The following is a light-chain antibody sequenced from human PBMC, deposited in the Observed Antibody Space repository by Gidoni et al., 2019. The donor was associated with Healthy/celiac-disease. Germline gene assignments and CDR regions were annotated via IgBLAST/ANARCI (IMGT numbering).Light chain of an antibody. J-gene: IGLJ2*01. Sequence: QSVLTQPPSVSEAPRQRVTISCSGSSSNIGNNAVNWYQQLPGKAPKLLIYYDDLLPSGVSDRFSGSKSGTSASLAISGLQSEDEADYYCAAWDDRLNGPVFGGGTKLT. V-gene: IGLV1-36*01. CDR2: YDD. CDR3: AAWDDRLNGPV. CDR1: SSNIGNNA.